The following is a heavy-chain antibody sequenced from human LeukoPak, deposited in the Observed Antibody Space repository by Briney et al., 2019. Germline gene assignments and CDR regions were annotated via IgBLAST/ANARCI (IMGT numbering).Heavy chain of an antibody. CDR1: GFTFGDYL. J-gene: IGHJ4*02. Sequence: GGSLRLSCTASGFTFGDYLMSWFRQAPAKGLEWIGFISGGTTEYAASVNGRFTISRDDSTSIAYLQMNSLTTEDTAVYYCSRGSGWLSVYWGQGTLVTVSS. CDR3: SRGSGWLSVY. D-gene: IGHD6-19*01. CDR2: ISGGTT. V-gene: IGHV3-49*03.